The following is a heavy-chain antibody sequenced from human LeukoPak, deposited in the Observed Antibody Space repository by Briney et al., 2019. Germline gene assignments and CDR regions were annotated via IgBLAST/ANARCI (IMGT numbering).Heavy chain of an antibody. CDR1: GGSSSSGDYY. D-gene: IGHD2-2*01. Sequence: PSQTLSLNCTVSGGSSSSGDYYWSWIRQPPGKGLEWIGYIYYSGSTYYNPSLKSRVTISVDTSKNQFSLKLSSVTAADTAVYYCARGIVVVPAARGVGAFDIWGQGTMVTVSS. V-gene: IGHV4-30-4*01. CDR3: ARGIVVVPAARGVGAFDI. CDR2: IYYSGST. J-gene: IGHJ3*02.